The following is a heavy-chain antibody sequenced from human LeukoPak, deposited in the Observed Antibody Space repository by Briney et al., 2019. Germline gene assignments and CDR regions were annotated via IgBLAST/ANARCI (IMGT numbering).Heavy chain of an antibody. V-gene: IGHV3-30*18. CDR2: ISYDGSNK. CDR1: GFTFSSYG. D-gene: IGHD3-9*01. Sequence: GGSLRLSCAASGFTFSSYGMHWVRQAPGKGLEWVAVISYDGSNKYYADSVKGRFTISRDNSKNTLYLQMNGLRAEDTAVYYCAKADILTGYDYFDYWGQGTLVTVSS. CDR3: AKADILTGYDYFDY. J-gene: IGHJ4*02.